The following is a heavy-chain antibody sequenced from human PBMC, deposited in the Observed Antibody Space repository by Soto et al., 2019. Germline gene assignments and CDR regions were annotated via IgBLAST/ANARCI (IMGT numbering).Heavy chain of an antibody. CDR3: ARDLRYFDWLFQSPYDAFDI. D-gene: IGHD3-9*01. CDR2: IKQDGSEK. V-gene: IGHV3-7*01. Sequence: GGSLRLSCAASGFTFSSYWMSWVRQAPGKGLEWVANIKQDGSEKYYVDSVKGRFTISRDNAKNSLYLQMNSLRAEDTAVYYCARDLRYFDWLFQSPYDAFDIWGQGTMVTVS. CDR1: GFTFSSYW. J-gene: IGHJ3*02.